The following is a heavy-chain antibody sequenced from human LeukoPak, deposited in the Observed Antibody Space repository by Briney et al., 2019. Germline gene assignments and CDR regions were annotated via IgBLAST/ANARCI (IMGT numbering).Heavy chain of an antibody. CDR2: IYYSGST. CDR1: GGSISSSSYY. CDR3: ARDRPAYIVVVPAAPFDY. Sequence: PSETLSLTCTVSGGSISSSSYYWGWIRQPPGKGLEWIGSIYYSGSTYYNPSLKSRVTISVDTSKNQFSLKLSSVTAADTAVYYCARDRPAYIVVVPAAPFDYWGQGTLVTVSS. D-gene: IGHD2-2*01. V-gene: IGHV4-39*07. J-gene: IGHJ4*02.